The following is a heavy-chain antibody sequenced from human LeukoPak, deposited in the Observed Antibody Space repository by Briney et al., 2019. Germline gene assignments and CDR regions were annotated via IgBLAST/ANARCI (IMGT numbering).Heavy chain of an antibody. Sequence: SGGSLRLSCAAHGFTFSNYAMSWVRQAPGKGLEWVSAISGSGGSTYYADSVKGRFTISRDNSKNTLYLQMNSLRAEDTAVYYCAKNSTVVVPATIRYWSQGTLVTVSS. CDR1: GFTFSNYA. V-gene: IGHV3-23*01. CDR3: AKNSTVVVPATIRY. D-gene: IGHD2-2*01. CDR2: ISGSGGST. J-gene: IGHJ4*02.